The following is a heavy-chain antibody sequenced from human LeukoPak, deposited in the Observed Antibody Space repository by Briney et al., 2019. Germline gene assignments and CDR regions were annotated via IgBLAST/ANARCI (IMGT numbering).Heavy chain of an antibody. CDR3: ARGRGI. V-gene: IGHV4-34*01. CDR1: GGSFSGYY. CDR2: INHSGST. Sequence: SETLSLTCAVYGGSFSGYYWSWIRQPPGKGLEWIGEINHSGSTNYNPSLKSRVTISVDTSKNQFSLKLSSVAAADTAVYYCARGRGIWGQGTLVTVSS. J-gene: IGHJ4*02.